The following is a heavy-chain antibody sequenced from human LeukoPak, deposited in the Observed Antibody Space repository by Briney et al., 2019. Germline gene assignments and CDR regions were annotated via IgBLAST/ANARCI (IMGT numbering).Heavy chain of an antibody. CDR2: IDPNSGGT. CDR3: AREAAAGTRWFDP. Sequence: ASVKVSCKASGYTFTGYYMHWVRQAPGQGLEWMGWIDPNSGGTNYAQKFQGRVTMTRDTSISTAYMELSRLRSDDTAVYYCAREAAAGTRWFDPWGQGTLVTVSS. CDR1: GYTFTGYY. V-gene: IGHV1-2*02. D-gene: IGHD6-13*01. J-gene: IGHJ5*02.